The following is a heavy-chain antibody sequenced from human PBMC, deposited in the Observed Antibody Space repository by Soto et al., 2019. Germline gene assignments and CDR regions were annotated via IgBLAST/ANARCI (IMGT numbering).Heavy chain of an antibody. CDR2: IYYSGST. Sequence: PSETLSLTCTVSGGSISSSSYYWGWIRQPPGKGLEWIGSIYYSGSTYYNPSLKSRVTISVDTSKNQFSLKLSSVTAADTAVYYCARARAAAGLYYYYMDVWGKGTMVTVSS. V-gene: IGHV4-39*07. D-gene: IGHD6-13*01. CDR1: GGSISSSSYY. CDR3: ARARAAAGLYYYYMDV. J-gene: IGHJ6*03.